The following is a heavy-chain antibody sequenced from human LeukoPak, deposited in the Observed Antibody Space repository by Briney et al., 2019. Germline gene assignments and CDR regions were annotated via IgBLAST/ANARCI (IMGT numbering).Heavy chain of an antibody. V-gene: IGHV4-59*01. CDR3: ARDGGGMLEYLFDY. J-gene: IGHJ4*02. D-gene: IGHD3-3*01. Sequence: AETLSLPCTVSGGPISCYYWSCMRHPPGKGLVWIGYIYYSGSTNYNSSLKSRVATLVDMPKNQFSLKLSSVTAADTAVYYCARDGGGMLEYLFDYGGQGTLVTVSS. CDR1: GGPISCYY. CDR2: IYYSGST.